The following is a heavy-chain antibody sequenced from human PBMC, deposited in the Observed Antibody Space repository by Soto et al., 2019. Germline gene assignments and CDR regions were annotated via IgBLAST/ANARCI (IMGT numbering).Heavy chain of an antibody. D-gene: IGHD3-3*01. CDR3: AKDDFWSGPDYYYYYGMDV. CDR1: GGTFSSYA. V-gene: IGHV1-69*13. J-gene: IGHJ6*02. Sequence: GASVKVSCKASGGTFSSYAISWVRQAPGQGLEWMGGIIPIFGTANYAQKFQGRVTITADESTSTAYMELSSLRSEDTAVYYCAKDDFWSGPDYYYYYGMDVWGQGTTVTVSS. CDR2: IIPIFGTA.